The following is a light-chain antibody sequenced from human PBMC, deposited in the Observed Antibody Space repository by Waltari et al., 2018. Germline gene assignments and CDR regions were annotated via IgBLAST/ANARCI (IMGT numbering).Light chain of an antibody. Sequence: VLTQSPNTLSLSPGETATLSCRASQNIDNDYLAWYQHKPGQGPWLLIYGASNGASDVPVKFRGSGSGTDFTLTISRLEPEDSAVYYCQQYGPSTGFSFGRGTNLQIK. CDR1: QNIDNDY. V-gene: IGKV3-20*01. CDR3: QQYGPSTGFS. CDR2: GAS. J-gene: IGKJ2*03.